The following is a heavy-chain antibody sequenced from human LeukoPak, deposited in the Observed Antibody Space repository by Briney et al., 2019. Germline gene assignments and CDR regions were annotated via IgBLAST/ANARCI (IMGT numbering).Heavy chain of an antibody. D-gene: IGHD3-3*01. CDR2: IYYSGST. Sequence: PSETLSLTCTVSGGSISSSSYYWGWIRQPPGKGLEWIGSIYYSGSTYYNPSLKSRVTISVDTSKNQFSLKLSSVTAADTAVYYCARGRFVLRFLEWLGNYFDYWGQGTLVTVSS. CDR1: GGSISSSSYY. J-gene: IGHJ4*02. V-gene: IGHV4-39*01. CDR3: ARGRFVLRFLEWLGNYFDY.